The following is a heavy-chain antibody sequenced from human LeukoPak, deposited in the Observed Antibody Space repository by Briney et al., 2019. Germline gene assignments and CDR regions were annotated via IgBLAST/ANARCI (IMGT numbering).Heavy chain of an antibody. CDR2: TYYRSRWYT. J-gene: IGHJ3*02. CDR1: GDSVSIKSAA. D-gene: IGHD2-15*01. V-gene: IGHV6-1*01. Sequence: SQTLSLTCAISGDSVSIKSAAWNWIRQSPSRGLEWLGRTYYRSRWYTDYALFVTSRITINPDTSKSQFSLQLNSVTPEDTAVYYCARYSRDAFDIWGQGTMVTVSS. CDR3: ARYSRDAFDI.